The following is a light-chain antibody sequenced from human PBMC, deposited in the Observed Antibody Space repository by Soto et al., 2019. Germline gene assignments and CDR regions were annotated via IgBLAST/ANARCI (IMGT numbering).Light chain of an antibody. V-gene: IGKV3-20*01. Sequence: IVLTQSPGTVSLSPGESATLSCRASQSIRSNYVAWYQQKPGQAPRLLIYGVLTRATGIPDRFSGSGSGTDLTLTISRLEPEGSAVSHCQQCDDSPRTFGQGTQLEIK. CDR1: QSIRSNY. J-gene: IGKJ2*01. CDR2: GVL. CDR3: QQCDDSPRT.